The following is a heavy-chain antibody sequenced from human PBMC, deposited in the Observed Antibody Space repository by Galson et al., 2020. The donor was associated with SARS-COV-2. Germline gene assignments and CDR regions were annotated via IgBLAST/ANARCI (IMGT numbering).Heavy chain of an antibody. D-gene: IGHD2-21*02. CDR1: GYTFTDSF. J-gene: IGHJ5*02. CDR2: ISPNSGAT. CDR3: AKNAVSATANWFDP. Sequence: ASVKVSCKASGYTFTDSFIHWVRQAPGQGLEWMGRISPNSGATNYAQKFQGRVTMTSDTSINTAYMELSRLRSDDTAVYYCAKNAVSATANWFDPWGQGTLVTVSS. V-gene: IGHV1-2*02.